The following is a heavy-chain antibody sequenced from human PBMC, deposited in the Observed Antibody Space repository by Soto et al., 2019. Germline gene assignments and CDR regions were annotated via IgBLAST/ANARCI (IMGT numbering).Heavy chain of an antibody. J-gene: IGHJ4*02. CDR3: AKAISGYNAPLDY. D-gene: IGHD1-20*01. CDR1: GFTFGSYA. V-gene: IGHV3-23*01. Sequence: GVSLRLSCAASGFTFGSYAMNWVRQAPGKGLEWVSVISGSGSSTYYADSVRGRFTISRDNSKDTLYVQMNSLRAEDTAVYYCAKAISGYNAPLDYWGQGTRVTVSS. CDR2: ISGSGSST.